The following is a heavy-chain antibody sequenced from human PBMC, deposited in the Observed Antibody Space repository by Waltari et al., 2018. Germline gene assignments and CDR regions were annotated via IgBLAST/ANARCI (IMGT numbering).Heavy chain of an antibody. CDR1: GFTFSSYS. Sequence: EVQLVESGGGLVKPGGSLRLSCAASGFTFSSYSMNWVRQAPGKGLEWVSSIRSSSSDIYYADSVKGRFTISRDNAKNSLYLQMNSLRAEDTAVYYCAREGSSGYVDYWGQGTLVTVSS. CDR2: IRSSSSDI. D-gene: IGHD6-13*01. CDR3: AREGSSGYVDY. V-gene: IGHV3-21*01. J-gene: IGHJ4*02.